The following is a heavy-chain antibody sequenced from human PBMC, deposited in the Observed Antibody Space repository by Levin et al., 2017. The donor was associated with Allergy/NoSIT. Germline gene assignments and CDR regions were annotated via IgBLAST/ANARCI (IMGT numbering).Heavy chain of an antibody. CDR1: GFSLGTSGMC. V-gene: IGHV2-70*11. CDR3: ARAVWEARGGYRYGMDV. J-gene: IGHJ6*02. Sequence: TLSLTCTFSGFSLGTSGMCVTWIRQPPGKALEWLARIDWDDDKHYSTSLKTRLSISKDTSKNQVVLTMTNVDPVDTATYSCARAVWEARGGYRYGMDVWGQGTTVTVSS. CDR2: IDWDDDK. D-gene: IGHD1-26*01.